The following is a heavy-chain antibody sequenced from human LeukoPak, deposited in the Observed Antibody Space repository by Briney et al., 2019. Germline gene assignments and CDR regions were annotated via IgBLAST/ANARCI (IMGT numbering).Heavy chain of an antibody. CDR2: ISSSGSTI. Sequence: GGSLRLSCAASGFTFSSYSMNWVRQAPGKGLEWVSYISSSGSTIYYADSVKGRFTISRDNAKNSLYLQMNSLRAEDTAVYYCARHRYSSSWADYWGQGTLVTVSS. CDR3: ARHRYSSSWADY. J-gene: IGHJ4*02. CDR1: GFTFSSYS. D-gene: IGHD6-13*01. V-gene: IGHV3-48*04.